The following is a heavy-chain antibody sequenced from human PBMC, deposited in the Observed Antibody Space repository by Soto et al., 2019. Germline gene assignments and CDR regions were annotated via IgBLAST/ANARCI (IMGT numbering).Heavy chain of an antibody. D-gene: IGHD6-13*01. Sequence: ETLSLTCTVSGGSISSSSYYWGWIRQPPGKGPEWVSAISGSGGSTYYADSVKGRFTISRDNSKNTLYLQMNSLRAEDTAVYYCAKVDSRSYLQLEDYWGQGTLVTVSS. CDR3: AKVDSRSYLQLEDY. CDR1: GGSISSSSYY. J-gene: IGHJ4*02. V-gene: IGHV3-23*01. CDR2: ISGSGGST.